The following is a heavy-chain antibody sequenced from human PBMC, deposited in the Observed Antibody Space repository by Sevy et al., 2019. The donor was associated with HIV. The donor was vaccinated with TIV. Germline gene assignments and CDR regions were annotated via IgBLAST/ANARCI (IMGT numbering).Heavy chain of an antibody. V-gene: IGHV3-48*03. CDR2: ISNSGSNI. CDR3: ARDLPPSATTVAHFDY. Sequence: GGSLRLSCTASGFTLSSYEMNWVRQAPGKGLEWVSYISNSGSNIYYSDSVKGRFTISRDNAKNSLYLRMNSLRAEDTAVYYCARDLPPSATTVAHFDYWGRGTLVTVSS. CDR1: GFTLSSYE. D-gene: IGHD4-17*01. J-gene: IGHJ4*02.